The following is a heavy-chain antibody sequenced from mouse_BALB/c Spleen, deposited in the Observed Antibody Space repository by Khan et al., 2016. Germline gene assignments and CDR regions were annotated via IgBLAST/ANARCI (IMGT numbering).Heavy chain of an antibody. CDR2: IKPSNGGT. CDR1: GYTFSSYF. J-gene: IGHJ4*01. CDR3: TRGLYYYGSSYGRYYAMDY. D-gene: IGHD1-1*01. V-gene: IGHV1S81*02. Sequence: QVQLQQFGAELVSPGASVKLSCKTSGYTFSSYFIYWVKQRPGQGLEWIGEIKPSNGGTNFNENFKSKATLTVDKSSSTSYIQLTSLTSEDSAVYYCTRGLYYYGSSYGRYYAMDYWGQGTSVTVSS.